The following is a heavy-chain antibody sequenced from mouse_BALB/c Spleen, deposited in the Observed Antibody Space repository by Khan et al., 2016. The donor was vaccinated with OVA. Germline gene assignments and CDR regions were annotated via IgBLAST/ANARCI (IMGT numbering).Heavy chain of an antibody. CDR2: INPSNGGT. CDR1: GYTFTSYY. V-gene: IGHV1S81*02. J-gene: IGHJ3*01. Sequence: QVQLQQPGAELVKPGASVKLSCKASGYTFTSYYLYWVKQRPGQGLDWIGEINPSNGGTNFNEKFKSKATLTVDKSSSTAYMQLSSLTSEDSAVYYCRRSGYGSFAYWGQGTLVTVSA. CDR3: RRSGYGSFAY. D-gene: IGHD2-2*01.